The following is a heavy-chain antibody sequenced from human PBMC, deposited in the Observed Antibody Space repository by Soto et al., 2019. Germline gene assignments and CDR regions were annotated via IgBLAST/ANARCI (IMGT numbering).Heavy chain of an antibody. CDR3: AREWGVGDCSGRSCYPSPTDY. V-gene: IGHV3-11*01. J-gene: IGHJ4*02. Sequence: QVQLVESGGGLVKPGGSLRLSCAASGFTFSDYYMSWIRQAPGKGLEWVSYISSSGSTIYYADSVKGRFTISRDNAKNSLYLQKNSLRAEDTAVYYCAREWGVGDCSGRSCYPSPTDYWGQGTLVTVSS. CDR1: GFTFSDYY. D-gene: IGHD2-15*01. CDR2: ISSSGSTI.